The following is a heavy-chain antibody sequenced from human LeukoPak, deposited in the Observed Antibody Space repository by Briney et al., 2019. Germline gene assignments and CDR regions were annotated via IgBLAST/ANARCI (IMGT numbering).Heavy chain of an antibody. CDR1: GFTFSSYE. J-gene: IGHJ4*02. CDR3: ARHLSGITGYTYGRGIDY. V-gene: IGHV3-48*03. Sequence: PGGSLRLSCAASGFTFSSYEMNWVRQAPGKGLEWVSYISSSGSAIHYADPVKGRFTISRDNAKTSLYLQMNSLRAEDTAVYYCARHLSGITGYTYGRGIDYWAREPWSPFPQ. CDR2: ISSSGSAI. D-gene: IGHD5-18*01.